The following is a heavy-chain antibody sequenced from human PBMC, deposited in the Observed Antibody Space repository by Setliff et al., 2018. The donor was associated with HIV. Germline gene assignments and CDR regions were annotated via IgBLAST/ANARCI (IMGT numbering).Heavy chain of an antibody. V-gene: IGHV4-4*09. J-gene: IGHJ4*02. D-gene: IGHD6-13*01. CDR3: ARGRGSSSSWPIDY. CDR1: GGSISSYY. CDR2: IYTSGST. Sequence: SETLSLTCTVSGGSISSYYWSWIRQPPGKGLEWIGYIYTSGSTNYNPSLKSRVTISIDTSKNQFSLKLSPVTAADTAVYFCARGRGSSSSWPIDYWGQGTLVTVSS.